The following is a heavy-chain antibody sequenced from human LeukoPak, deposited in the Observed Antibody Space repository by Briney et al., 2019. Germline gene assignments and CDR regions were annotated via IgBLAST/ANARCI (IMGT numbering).Heavy chain of an antibody. D-gene: IGHD2-15*01. CDR1: GGSISSNSYY. J-gene: IGHJ3*02. CDR3: ARDPVVVAATPATNGAFDI. Sequence: SETLSLTCAVSGGSISSNSYYWGWIRQPPGKGLEWIGSIYYSGSTYYNPSLKSRVTISVDTSKNQFSLKLSSVTAADTAVYYCARDPVVVAATPATNGAFDIWGQGTMVTVSS. CDR2: IYYSGST. V-gene: IGHV4-39*07.